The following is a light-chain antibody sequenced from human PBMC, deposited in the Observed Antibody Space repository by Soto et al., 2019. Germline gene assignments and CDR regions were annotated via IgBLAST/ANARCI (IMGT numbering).Light chain of an antibody. Sequence: EIVLTQSPGTLYLSPGERATLSCRASQSVSTNQLAWYQQKPGQAPRLLIYGASSRATGIADKFSGSGSGTDFTLTISRLEPEDFALYYCQHYGAAPITFGRGTRLEIK. V-gene: IGKV3-20*01. CDR1: QSVSTNQ. J-gene: IGKJ5*01. CDR2: GAS. CDR3: QHYGAAPIT.